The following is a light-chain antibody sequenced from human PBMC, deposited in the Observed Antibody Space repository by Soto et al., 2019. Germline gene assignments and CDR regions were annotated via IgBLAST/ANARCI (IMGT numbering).Light chain of an antibody. CDR1: QTISRW. V-gene: IGKV1-39*01. J-gene: IGKJ5*01. CDR2: EAS. CDR3: QQSYSTPHIT. Sequence: DIQMTQSPSTLSASVGDIVTITCRASQTISRWLAWYQQKPGKAPKLLIYEASSLQSGVPSRFSGSGSGTDFTLTISSLQPEDFATYYCQQSYSTPHITFGQGTRLE.